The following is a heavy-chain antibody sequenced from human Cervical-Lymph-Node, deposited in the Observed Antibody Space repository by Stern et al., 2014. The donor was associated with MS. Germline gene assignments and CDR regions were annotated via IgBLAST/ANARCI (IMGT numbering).Heavy chain of an antibody. Sequence: VQLEESGPELKKPGASVKVSCKASGFTVTDHAMNWVRQAPGQGLEWMGWVITKPGNPTFAPRFPGRLVLPLDTSTHHVYRHLRSLKADDSAVYYCATWGAANSPPLFYWGQGTLVTVSS. J-gene: IGHJ4*02. CDR1: GFTVTDHA. D-gene: IGHD3-16*01. CDR3: ATWGAANSPPLFY. CDR2: VITKPGNP. V-gene: IGHV7-4-1*01.